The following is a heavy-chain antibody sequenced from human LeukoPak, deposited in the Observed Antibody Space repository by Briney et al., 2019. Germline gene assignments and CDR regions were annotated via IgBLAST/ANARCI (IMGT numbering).Heavy chain of an antibody. V-gene: IGHV3-64*01. CDR2: INNNGGST. Sequence: PGGSLRLSCEASGFTFSSYAMHWVRQAPGKGLEYVSAINNNGGSTYYANSVKGRFTISRDNSKNTLYLQMGSLRAEDMAVYYCAREGEGGNYYFDLWGQGTLVTVSS. CDR3: AREGEGGNYYFDL. CDR1: GFTFSSYA. D-gene: IGHD4-23*01. J-gene: IGHJ4*02.